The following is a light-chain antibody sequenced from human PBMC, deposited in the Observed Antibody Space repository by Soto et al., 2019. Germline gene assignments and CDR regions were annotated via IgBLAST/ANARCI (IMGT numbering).Light chain of an antibody. Sequence: DIQMTQSPSTLSGSVGDRVTITCRASQTISSWLAWYQQKPGKAPKLLIYKASTLKSGVPSRFSGSGSGTEFTLTISSLQPDDFATYYCQHYNSYSGAFGQGTKADIK. V-gene: IGKV1-5*03. CDR1: QTISSW. CDR2: KAS. CDR3: QHYNSYSGA. J-gene: IGKJ1*01.